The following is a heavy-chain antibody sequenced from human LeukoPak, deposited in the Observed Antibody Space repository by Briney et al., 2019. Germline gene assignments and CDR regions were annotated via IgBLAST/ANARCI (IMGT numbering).Heavy chain of an antibody. V-gene: IGHV3-7*01. CDR3: ARVSGTYGGAFDI. D-gene: IGHD1-26*01. J-gene: IGHJ3*02. Sequence: GGSLRPSCAASGYTFSVYWMTGVRRAPGKGLEWVANRNQDGSDKYYVDSVKGRFTISRDNAKNSLYLQMNSLRAEDTAVYYCARVSGTYGGAFDIWGQGTMVTVSS. CDR2: RNQDGSDK. CDR1: GYTFSVYW.